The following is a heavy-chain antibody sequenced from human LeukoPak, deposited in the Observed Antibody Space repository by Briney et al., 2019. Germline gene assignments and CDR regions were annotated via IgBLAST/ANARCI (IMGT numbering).Heavy chain of an antibody. CDR2: IIPIFGTT. D-gene: IGHD4-11*01. J-gene: IGHJ4*02. CDR3: ARAPPTVNPSYFDY. CDR1: GGTFSSYA. V-gene: IGHV1-69*13. Sequence: SVKVSCKASGGTFSSYAISWVRQAPGHGLEWMGGIIPIFGTTNYAQRFQGRVTITADESTSTTYMELSSLRSEDTAVYYCARAPPTVNPSYFDYWGQGTLVTVSS.